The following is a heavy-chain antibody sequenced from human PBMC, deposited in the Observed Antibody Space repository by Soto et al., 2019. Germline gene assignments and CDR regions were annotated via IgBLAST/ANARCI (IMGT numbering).Heavy chain of an antibody. CDR2: IIPIFGTA. CDR3: ARGGRYNYYGSGSHDY. J-gene: IGHJ4*02. D-gene: IGHD3-10*01. CDR1: GGTFSSYA. Sequence: QVQLVQSVAEVKKPGSSVKVSCKASGGTFSSYAISWVRQAPGQGLEWMGGIIPIFGTANYAQKFQGRVTITADESTSTAYMELSSLRSEDTAVYYCARGGRYNYYGSGSHDYWGQGTLVTVSS. V-gene: IGHV1-69*01.